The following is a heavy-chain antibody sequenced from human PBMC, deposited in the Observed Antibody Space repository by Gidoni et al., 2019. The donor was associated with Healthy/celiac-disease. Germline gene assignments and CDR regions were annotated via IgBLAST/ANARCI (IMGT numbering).Heavy chain of an antibody. CDR1: GSTVSSNY. CDR3: ARDLYDFWSGIGAFDI. Sequence: EVQLVESGGGLIKPGGSLRLACAASGSTVSSNYMSWVRQAPGKGLEWVSVIYSGGSKYYADYVTGRFTISRDNSKNTMYLQMNSLRAEDTAVYYCARDLYDFWSGIGAFDIWGQGTMVTVSS. D-gene: IGHD3-3*01. J-gene: IGHJ3*02. V-gene: IGHV3-53*01. CDR2: IYSGGSK.